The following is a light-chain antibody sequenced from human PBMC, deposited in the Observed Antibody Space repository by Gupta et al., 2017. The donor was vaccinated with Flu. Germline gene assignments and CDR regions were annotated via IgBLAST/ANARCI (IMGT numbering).Light chain of an antibody. V-gene: IGLV3-19*01. Sequence: SSALTQDPAVSVAVGQTVRITCQGDSLRNYYASWCQQKPGQGPVLVIYGKDKRPSGIPDRFSGSSSGNTASLIITGAQAEDEADYYCYSRDSTGNLRMLFGGGTKLTVL. CDR1: SLRNYY. CDR2: GKD. J-gene: IGLJ2*01. CDR3: YSRDSTGNLRML.